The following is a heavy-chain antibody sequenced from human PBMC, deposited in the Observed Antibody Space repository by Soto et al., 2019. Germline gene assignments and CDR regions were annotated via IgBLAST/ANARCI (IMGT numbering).Heavy chain of an antibody. D-gene: IGHD1-26*01. CDR3: AYGGSCDY. Sequence: EVQLVESGGGLVQPGGSLRLSCAASGFSFNTYEMNWVRQAPGKGLEWVSYISSSGSTIYYADSVKGRFTVSRDNGKNSLYLQMNSLRAEDTAVYYCAYGGSCDYWAREPRSPSPQ. V-gene: IGHV3-48*03. CDR1: GFSFNTYE. J-gene: IGHJ4*02. CDR2: ISSSGSTI.